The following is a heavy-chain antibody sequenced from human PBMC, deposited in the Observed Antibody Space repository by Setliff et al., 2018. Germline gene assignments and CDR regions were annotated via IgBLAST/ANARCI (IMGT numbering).Heavy chain of an antibody. CDR1: GFTFGDHF. D-gene: IGHD1-1*01. J-gene: IGHJ6*04. Sequence: PGGSLRLSCAASGFTFGDHFMDWVRQPPGKGLEWVGRIKNKVNTFSTQYAASANGRFSISRDDSKSSLYLQMNSLRAEDTAVYYCARDPDRASLLWSMDVWGKGTTVTVSS. CDR2: IKNKVNTFST. V-gene: IGHV3-72*01. CDR3: ARDPDRASLLWSMDV.